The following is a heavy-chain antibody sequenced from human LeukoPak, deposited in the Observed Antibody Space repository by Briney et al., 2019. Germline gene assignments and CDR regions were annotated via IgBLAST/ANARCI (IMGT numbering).Heavy chain of an antibody. V-gene: IGHV1-18*04. Sequence: ASVKVSCKASGYTFTGYYMHWVRQAPGQGLEWMGWIGAYNGNTNYAQKLQGRVTMTTDTSTSTAYMELRSLRSDDTAVYYCARDRYDFWSGSYTGPDYWGQGTLVTVSS. CDR1: GYTFTGYY. CDR2: IGAYNGNT. CDR3: ARDRYDFWSGSYTGPDY. D-gene: IGHD3-3*01. J-gene: IGHJ4*02.